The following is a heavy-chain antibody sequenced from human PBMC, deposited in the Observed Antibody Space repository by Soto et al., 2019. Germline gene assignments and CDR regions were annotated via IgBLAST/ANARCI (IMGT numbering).Heavy chain of an antibody. J-gene: IGHJ5*02. CDR3: ARGGYTYGPGGFDP. V-gene: IGHV3-53*01. CDR2: IYSGGST. D-gene: IGHD5-18*01. Sequence: GGSLRLSCAASGFTVSSNYMSWVRQAPGKGLEWVSVIYSGGSTYYADSVKGRFTISRDNSKNTLNLQMNSLRDEDTAVYFCARGGYTYGPGGFDPWGQGTLVTVSS. CDR1: GFTVSSNY.